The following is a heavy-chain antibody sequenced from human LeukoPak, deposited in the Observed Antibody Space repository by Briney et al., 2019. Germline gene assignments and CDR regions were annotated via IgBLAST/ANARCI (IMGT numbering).Heavy chain of an antibody. D-gene: IGHD2-15*01. CDR3: ARVVVAATGVGINDY. CDR1: GGSISSSSYY. Sequence: SETLSLTCTVSGGSISSSSYYWGWIRQPPGKGLEWIGSIYYSGSTYYNPSLKSRVIISVDTSKNQFSLKLSSVTAADTAVYYCARVVVAATGVGINDYWGQGTLVTVSS. V-gene: IGHV4-39*01. CDR2: IYYSGST. J-gene: IGHJ4*02.